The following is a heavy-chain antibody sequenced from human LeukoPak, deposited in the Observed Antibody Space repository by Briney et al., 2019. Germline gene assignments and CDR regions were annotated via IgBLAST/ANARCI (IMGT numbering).Heavy chain of an antibody. CDR3: ARDFSSSWGFDP. CDR2: IYYRGST. V-gene: IGHV4-59*01. D-gene: IGHD6-13*01. Sequence: SETLSLTCTVSGGSISSYYWSWIRQPPGKGLEWIGYIYYRGSTNYNPSLKSRVTISVDTSKNQFSLKLSSVTAADTAVYYCARDFSSSWGFDPWGQGTLVTVSS. CDR1: GGSISSYY. J-gene: IGHJ5*02.